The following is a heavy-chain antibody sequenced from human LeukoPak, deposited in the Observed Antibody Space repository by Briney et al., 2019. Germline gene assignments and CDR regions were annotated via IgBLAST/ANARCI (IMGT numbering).Heavy chain of an antibody. CDR1: GFTFSSYS. Sequence: PGGSLRLSCAASGFTFSSYSMNWVRQAPGKGLEWVSSISSSSSYIYYADSVKGRFTISRDNAKNSLYLQMNSLGAEDTAVYYCAREITGSGPRGYYYYMDVWGKGTTVTISS. CDR2: ISSSSSYI. J-gene: IGHJ6*03. V-gene: IGHV3-21*04. CDR3: AREITGSGPRGYYYYMDV. D-gene: IGHD3-10*01.